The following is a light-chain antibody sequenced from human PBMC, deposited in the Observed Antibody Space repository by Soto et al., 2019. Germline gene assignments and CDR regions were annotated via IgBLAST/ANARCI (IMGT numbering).Light chain of an antibody. CDR2: GAS. Sequence: EMVLTQSPGTLSFSPGDRATLSCRASQSISSNLAWYQQKPGQAPRLLTYGASTRATGIPARFSGSGSGTEFTLTISSLQSEDFAVYYCQQYHNWPITFGQGTRLEIK. J-gene: IGKJ5*01. CDR3: QQYHNWPIT. CDR1: QSISSN. V-gene: IGKV3-15*01.